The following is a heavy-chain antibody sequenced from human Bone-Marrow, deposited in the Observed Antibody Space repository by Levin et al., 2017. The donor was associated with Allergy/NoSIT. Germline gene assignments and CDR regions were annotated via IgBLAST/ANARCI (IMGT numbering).Heavy chain of an antibody. D-gene: IGHD6-13*01. Sequence: SGPTLVKPTQTLTLTCTISGFSVSTRGMCVSWIRQPPGKALEWLALIEWDNDKYYRTSLKTRLTISKDTSKNQVVLTMTNVDPLDTATYYCARAKGGASAPNDYWGQGTLVTVSS. CDR2: IEWDNDK. CDR3: ARAKGGASAPNDY. CDR1: GFSVSTRGMC. V-gene: IGHV2-70*01. J-gene: IGHJ4*02.